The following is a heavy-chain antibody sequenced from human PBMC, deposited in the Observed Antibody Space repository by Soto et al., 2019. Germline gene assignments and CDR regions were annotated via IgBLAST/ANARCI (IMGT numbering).Heavy chain of an antibody. D-gene: IGHD5-18*01. CDR2: IIPIFGTA. J-gene: IGHJ5*02. V-gene: IGHV1-69*13. CDR1: GGTFSSYA. Sequence: SVKVSCKASGGTFSSYAISWVRQAPGQGLEWMGGIIPIFGTANYAQKFQGRVTITADESTSTAYMELSSLRSEDTAVYYCARQLWLQSWFDPWGQGTLVTVSS. CDR3: ARQLWLQSWFDP.